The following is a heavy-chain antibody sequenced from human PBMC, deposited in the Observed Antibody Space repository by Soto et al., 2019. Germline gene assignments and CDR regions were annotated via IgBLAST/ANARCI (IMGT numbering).Heavy chain of an antibody. Sequence: QVQLVQSGAEVKKPGSSVKVSCKASGGTFSSYAISWVRQAPGQGLEWMGGIIPIFGTANYAQKFQGRVTITAEQSTSTAYMELSSLRAEDTAVYYWATTAGDCISTRCYPRVPDYYGMDVWGQGTTVTVSS. V-gene: IGHV1-69*12. D-gene: IGHD2-2*01. J-gene: IGHJ6*02. CDR1: GGTFSSYA. CDR3: ATTAGDCISTRCYPRVPDYYGMDV. CDR2: IIPIFGTA.